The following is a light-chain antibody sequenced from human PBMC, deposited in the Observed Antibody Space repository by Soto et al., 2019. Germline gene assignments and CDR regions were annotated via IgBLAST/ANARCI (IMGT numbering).Light chain of an antibody. CDR2: AAS. V-gene: IGKV1-8*01. J-gene: IGKJ1*01. CDR3: QHYYTYPWT. Sequence: AIRMTQSPSSLSASTGDRVTITCRASQDIGNNLVWYQQEPGKAPKVLIHAASTLQGGVSSRFSGSRSGTDFTLTINSLQSEDFATYYCQHYYTYPWTFGQGTNVEV. CDR1: QDIGNN.